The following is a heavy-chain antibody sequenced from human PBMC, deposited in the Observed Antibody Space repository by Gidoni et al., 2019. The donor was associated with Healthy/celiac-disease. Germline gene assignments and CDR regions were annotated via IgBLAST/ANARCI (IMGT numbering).Heavy chain of an antibody. J-gene: IGHJ6*02. CDR3: ARGLKGIAAAHYYYGMDV. V-gene: IGHV3-33*01. CDR2: IWYDGSNK. Sequence: QVQLVESGGGVVQPGRSLRLSCAASGFTFSSYGMHWVRQAPGKGLEWVAVIWYDGSNKYYADSVKGRFTISRDNSKNTLYLQMNSLRAEDTAVYYCARGLKGIAAAHYYYGMDVWGQGTTVTVSS. D-gene: IGHD6-13*01. CDR1: GFTFSSYG.